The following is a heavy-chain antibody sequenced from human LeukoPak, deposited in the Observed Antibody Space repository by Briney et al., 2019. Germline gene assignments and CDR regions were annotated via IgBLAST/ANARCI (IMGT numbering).Heavy chain of an antibody. Sequence: SQTLSLTCAISGDSVSSNSAAWNWIRQSPSRGLEWLGRTYYRSKWYNGYAVFVKSRISVNPDTSKNQFSLKLSSVTAADTAVYYCARGHYDILTGYYLSHPLDYWGQGTLVTVSS. CDR2: TYYRSKWYN. D-gene: IGHD3-9*01. CDR1: GDSVSSNSAA. J-gene: IGHJ4*02. V-gene: IGHV6-1*01. CDR3: ARGHYDILTGYYLSHPLDY.